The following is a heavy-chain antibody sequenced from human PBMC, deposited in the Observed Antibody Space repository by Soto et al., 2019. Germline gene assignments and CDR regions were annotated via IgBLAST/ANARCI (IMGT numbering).Heavy chain of an antibody. V-gene: IGHV4-59*01. CDR2: IYYSGST. Sequence: SETLSLTCTVSGGSISSYYWSWIRQPPGKGLEWIGYIYYSGSTNYNPSLKSRVTISVDTSKNQFSLKLSSVTAADTAVYYCARRVGGPRYSGSYPQRWFDPWGQGTLVTVSS. CDR3: ARRVGGPRYSGSYPQRWFDP. D-gene: IGHD1-26*01. CDR1: GGSISSYY. J-gene: IGHJ5*02.